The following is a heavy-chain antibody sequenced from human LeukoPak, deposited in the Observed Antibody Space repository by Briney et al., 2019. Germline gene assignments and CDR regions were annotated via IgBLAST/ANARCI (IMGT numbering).Heavy chain of an antibody. J-gene: IGHJ3*02. Sequence: GGSLRLSCAASGFTFSSYEMNWVRQAPGKGLEWVSYISSSGSTIYYADSVKGRFTISRDNAKNSLYLQVNSLRAEDTAVYYCASVPMMDAFDIWGQGTMVTVSS. D-gene: IGHD3-22*01. V-gene: IGHV3-48*03. CDR2: ISSSGSTI. CDR1: GFTFSSYE. CDR3: ASVPMMDAFDI.